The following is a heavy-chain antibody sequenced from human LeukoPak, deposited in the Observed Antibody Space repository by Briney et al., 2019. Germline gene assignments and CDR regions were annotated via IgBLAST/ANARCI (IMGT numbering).Heavy chain of an antibody. V-gene: IGHV3-30*04. D-gene: IGHD1-26*01. Sequence: GGSLRLSCAASGFTFSSYAMHWVRQAPGKGLEWVAVISYDGSNKYYADSVKGRFTISRDNSKNTLYLQMNSLRAEDTAVYYCARVWIASGSYYDDRGAFDYWGQGTPVTVSS. CDR1: GFTFSSYA. J-gene: IGHJ4*02. CDR2: ISYDGSNK. CDR3: ARVWIASGSYYDDRGAFDY.